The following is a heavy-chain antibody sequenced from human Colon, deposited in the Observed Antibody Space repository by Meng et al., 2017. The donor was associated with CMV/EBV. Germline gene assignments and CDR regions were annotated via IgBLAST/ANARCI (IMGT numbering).Heavy chain of an antibody. J-gene: IGHJ4*02. CDR3: ARRPTGIDY. CDR2: IIHGGSP. CDR1: GGSLSGAY. Sequence: QVQLPQWGAGLVKPSDALSPSCAVNGGSLSGAYWNWFRQPPGKGLEWIGEIIHGGSPSYNPSLKSRVTISIDTSKNQLSLMLSSVTAADTAVYYCARRPTGIDYWGQGTLVTVSS. D-gene: IGHD2-8*02. V-gene: IGHV4-34*12.